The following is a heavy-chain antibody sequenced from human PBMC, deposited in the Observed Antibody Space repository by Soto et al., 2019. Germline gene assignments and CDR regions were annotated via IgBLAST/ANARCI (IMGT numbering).Heavy chain of an antibody. CDR3: ATGGIYSDA. CDR1: GFAFRLNY. V-gene: IGHV3-11*01. J-gene: IGHJ5*02. CDR2: ISTSDSTA. D-gene: IGHD2-15*01. Sequence: GGSLRLSSTVSGFAFRLNYLTWIRQAPGKGLEWLSYISTSDSTAYYADSVKGRFTISTDNAKKSLYLQMDSLRAEDTGVYYCATGGIYSDAWGQGTLVTVSS.